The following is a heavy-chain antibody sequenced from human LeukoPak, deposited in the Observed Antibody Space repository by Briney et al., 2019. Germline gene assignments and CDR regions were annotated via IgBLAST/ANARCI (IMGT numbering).Heavy chain of an antibody. CDR1: GGSISSYY. V-gene: IGHV4-59*01. CDR2: IYYSGST. J-gene: IGHJ4*02. CDR3: TRYDSDTAMLDY. Sequence: SETLSLTCTVSGGSISSYYWSWIRQPPGKGLEWIGYIYYSGSTNYNPSLKSRVSISLDTSKNQFSLKLSSVTAADTAVYYCTRYDSDTAMLDYWGQGTLVTVSS. D-gene: IGHD3-22*01.